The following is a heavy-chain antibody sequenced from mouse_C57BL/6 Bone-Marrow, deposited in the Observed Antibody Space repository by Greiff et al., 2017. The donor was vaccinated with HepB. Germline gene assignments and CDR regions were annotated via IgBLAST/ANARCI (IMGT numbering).Heavy chain of an antibody. Sequence: QVQLQQPGAELVRPGTSVKLSCKASRYTFTSYWMHWVKQRPGQGLEWIGVIDTADSFTNYNQKFKGKATLTVDTSSSTADMQLSSLTSEDSAVYYCARHSSGYLYYFDYCGQGTTLTVSS. D-gene: IGHD3-2*02. CDR3: ARHSSGYLYYFDY. CDR2: IDTADSFT. V-gene: IGHV1-59*01. J-gene: IGHJ2*01. CDR1: RYTFTSYW.